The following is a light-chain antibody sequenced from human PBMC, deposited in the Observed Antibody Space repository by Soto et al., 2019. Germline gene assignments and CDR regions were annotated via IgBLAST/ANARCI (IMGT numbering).Light chain of an antibody. Sequence: DFKLTQSPSTLSASVGDRVTITCRASQSISNWLVWYQQKPGKAPKFLIYDASTLETGVPSRFSGSGYGTEFTLTIGSLQPDDFATYYCQQYNRYSVHFVGGTKVEMK. CDR3: QQYNRYSVH. J-gene: IGKJ4*01. CDR2: DAS. CDR1: QSISNW. V-gene: IGKV1-5*03.